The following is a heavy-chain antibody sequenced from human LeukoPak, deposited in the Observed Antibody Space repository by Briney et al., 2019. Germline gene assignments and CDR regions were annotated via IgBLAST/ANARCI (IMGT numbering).Heavy chain of an antibody. J-gene: IGHJ4*02. CDR1: GFTLSSYW. CDR2: INSDGSSA. CDR3: ARSSPYSTSWYSG. V-gene: IGHV3-74*01. Sequence: GGSLRLSCAASGFTLSSYWMHWVRQAPGKGLVWGSRINSDGSSANYADSVKGRFTISRDNAKNTLYLQMNSLRAEDTAVYYCARSSPYSTSWYSGWGQGTLVTVSS. D-gene: IGHD6-13*01.